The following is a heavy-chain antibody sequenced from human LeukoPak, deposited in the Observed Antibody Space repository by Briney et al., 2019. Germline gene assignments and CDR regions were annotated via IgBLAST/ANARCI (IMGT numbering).Heavy chain of an antibody. D-gene: IGHD5-18*01. CDR1: GGSISSGGYS. Sequence: SETLSLTCAVSGGSISSGGYSWSWIRQPPGKGLEWIGYIYHSGSTYYNPSLKSRVTISVDRSENQFSLKLSSVTAADTAVYYCARSRGYSYGYDYWGQGTLVTVSS. J-gene: IGHJ4*02. CDR3: ARSRGYSYGYDY. CDR2: IYHSGST. V-gene: IGHV4-30-2*01.